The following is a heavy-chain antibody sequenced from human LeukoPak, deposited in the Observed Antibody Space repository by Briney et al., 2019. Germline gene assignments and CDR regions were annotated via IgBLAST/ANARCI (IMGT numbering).Heavy chain of an antibody. CDR1: GGSFSGYY. V-gene: IGHV4-34*01. CDR3: ARRGEDSALITEDDQAFDY. D-gene: IGHD2-8*01. CDR2: INHSGST. J-gene: IGHJ4*02. Sequence: SETMSLTCAVYGGSFSGYYWSCIRQPPGKGLEWIGEINHSGSTNYNPSLKSRVTISVDTSKNQFSLKLSSVTAADTAVYYCARRGEDSALITEDDQAFDYWGQGALVAVSS.